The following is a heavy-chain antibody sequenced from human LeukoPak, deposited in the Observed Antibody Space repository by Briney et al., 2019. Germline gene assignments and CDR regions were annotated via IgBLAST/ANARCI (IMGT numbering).Heavy chain of an antibody. CDR2: ITKSGDTI. CDR3: SKVFGGFYYGSFDY. V-gene: IGHV3-23*01. D-gene: IGHD4-17*01. Sequence: PGGSLRLSCAASGFTFKSYAMSWVRQAPGKGLEWVSTITKSGDTIYYADSVKGRFTISRDNSKNTLSLEMNSLRADVTAVYYCSKVFGGFYYGSFDYWGQGTLVTVSP. CDR1: GFTFKSYA. J-gene: IGHJ4*02.